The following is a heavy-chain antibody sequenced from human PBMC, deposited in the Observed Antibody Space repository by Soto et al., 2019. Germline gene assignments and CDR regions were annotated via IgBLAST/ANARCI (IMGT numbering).Heavy chain of an antibody. D-gene: IGHD3-10*01. V-gene: IGHV3-49*03. J-gene: IGHJ1*01. CDR2: IRSQPYGGTT. CDR1: EFVYLNFL. CDR3: IGSFPF. Sequence: SVRHSGTWSEFVYLNFLLSLFRQAPGKGLEWVGFIRSQPYGGTTQYAASVRGRFTISRDDSTGIAYLQMNSLKSEDSGVYYCIGSFPFWGQGTLVTVSA.